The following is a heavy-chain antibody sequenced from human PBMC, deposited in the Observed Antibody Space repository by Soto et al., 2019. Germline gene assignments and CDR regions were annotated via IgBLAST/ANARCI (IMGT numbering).Heavy chain of an antibody. D-gene: IGHD6-19*01. CDR3: STLGRDGWSSGLF. Sequence: QVQLVQSGAEVKTPGAAVKVSCKDYGYTFPAYDINWVRQAPGQGHELVGRMKPSSGKTDYAQNFQVRVTMTRYTSISTSYLELSKRGDEDAALFYCSTLGRDGWSSGLFWGQGTLVPGAS. CDR1: GYTFPAYD. CDR2: MKPSSGKT. V-gene: IGHV1-8*01. J-gene: IGHJ4*02.